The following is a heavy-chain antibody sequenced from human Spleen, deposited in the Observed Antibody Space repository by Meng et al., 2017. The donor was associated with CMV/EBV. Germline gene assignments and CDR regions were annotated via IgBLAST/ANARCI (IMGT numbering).Heavy chain of an antibody. CDR2: ISVYNGDT. CDR3: ARDRVIGVVSHYYYGMDV. D-gene: IGHD3-3*01. V-gene: IGHV1-18*01. J-gene: IGHJ6*02. CDR1: GYTFSSYG. Sequence: ASVKVSCKASGYTFSSYGISWVRQAPGQGLEWMGWISVYNGDTKFSQKVQGRLTMSTDTSTSTAYMELRSLRTDDTAVYYCARDRVIGVVSHYYYGMDVWGQGTTVTVSS.